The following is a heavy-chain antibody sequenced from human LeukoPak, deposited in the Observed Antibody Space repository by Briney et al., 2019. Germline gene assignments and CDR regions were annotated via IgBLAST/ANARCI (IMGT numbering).Heavy chain of an antibody. CDR2: IYYSGST. Sequence: SQTLSLTCTVSGGSISSGDYYWSWIRQPPGKGLEWIGYIYYSGSTYYNPSLKSRVTISVDTSKNQFSLKLSSVTAADTAVYYCARHERVFGVVIIGWVDYWGQGTLVTVSS. CDR1: GGSISSGDYY. J-gene: IGHJ4*02. D-gene: IGHD3-3*01. V-gene: IGHV4-30-4*01. CDR3: ARHERVFGVVIIGWVDY.